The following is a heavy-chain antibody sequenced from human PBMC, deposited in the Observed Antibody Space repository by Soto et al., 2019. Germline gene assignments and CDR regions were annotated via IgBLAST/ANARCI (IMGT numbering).Heavy chain of an antibody. CDR3: ARAKGSGGWYRKGYYFDY. D-gene: IGHD6-19*01. J-gene: IGHJ4*02. V-gene: IGHV3-13*01. CDR1: GFTFSSYD. Sequence: PGGSLRLSCAASGFTFSSYDMHWVRQATGKGLEWVSAIGTAGDTYYPGSVKGRFTISRENAKNSLYLQMNSLRAGDTAVYYCARAKGSGGWYRKGYYFDYWGQGTMVTVSS. CDR2: IGTAGDT.